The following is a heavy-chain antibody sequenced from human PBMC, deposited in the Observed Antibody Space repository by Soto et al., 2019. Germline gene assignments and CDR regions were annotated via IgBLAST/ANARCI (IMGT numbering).Heavy chain of an antibody. J-gene: IGHJ4*02. CDR2: ISAYNGDT. D-gene: IGHD2-8*01. V-gene: IGHV1-18*01. Sequence: QAQLVQSGGEVKKPGASVKVSCRASGYTFTSYGYAWVRQAPGQGLEWMGGISAYNGDTNYAQKFQARVPLTTDTSTTTAHMELRNLGSDDTAVYYCARSGAYCTSITCLFDSFWGLGTLVTVSS. CDR3: ARSGAYCTSITCLFDSF. CDR1: GYTFTSYG.